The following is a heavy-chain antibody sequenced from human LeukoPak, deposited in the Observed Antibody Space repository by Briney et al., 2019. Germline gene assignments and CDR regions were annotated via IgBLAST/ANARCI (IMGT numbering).Heavy chain of an antibody. CDR2: IYYSGST. J-gene: IGHJ4*02. CDR1: GGSISSGGYY. CDR3: ARDGPVTGPYCFDY. D-gene: IGHD6-19*01. Sequence: SSETLSLTCTVSGGSISSGGYYWSWIRQHPGKGLEWIGYIYYSGSTYYNPSLKSRVTISVDTSKNQLSLKLSSVTAADTAVYYCARDGPVTGPYCFDYWGQGTLVTVSS. V-gene: IGHV4-31*03.